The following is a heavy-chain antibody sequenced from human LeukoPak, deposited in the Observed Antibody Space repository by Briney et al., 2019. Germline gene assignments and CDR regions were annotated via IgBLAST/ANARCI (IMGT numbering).Heavy chain of an antibody. CDR2: ISGSSNDI. Sequence: GGSLRLSCAASGFTFTTYSMSWVRQAPGKGLEWVSSISGSSNDIHYADSVKGRFTISRDNTKNSLYLQMNSLRAEDTAVYYCARGTLFDPWGQGTLVTVSS. J-gene: IGHJ5*02. CDR3: ARGTLFDP. CDR1: GFTFTTYS. V-gene: IGHV3-21*01. D-gene: IGHD1-14*01.